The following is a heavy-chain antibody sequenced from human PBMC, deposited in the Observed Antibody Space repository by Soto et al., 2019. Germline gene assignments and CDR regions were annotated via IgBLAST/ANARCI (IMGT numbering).Heavy chain of an antibody. CDR3: ARRRYSSGWEGRYYGMDV. CDR1: GYSFTSYW. Sequence: GESLKISCKGSGYSFTSYWIGWVRQMPGKGLEWMGIIYPGDSDTRYSPSFQGQVTISADKSISTAYLQWSSLKASDTAMYYCARRRYSSGWEGRYYGMDVWGQGTTVTVS. V-gene: IGHV5-51*01. CDR2: IYPGDSDT. J-gene: IGHJ6*02. D-gene: IGHD6-19*01.